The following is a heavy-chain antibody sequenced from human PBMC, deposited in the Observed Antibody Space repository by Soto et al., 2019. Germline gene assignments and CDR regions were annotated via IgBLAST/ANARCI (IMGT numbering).Heavy chain of an antibody. J-gene: IGHJ3*02. CDR1: GFTFRSYG. Sequence: QVQLVESGGGVVQPGRSLRLSCAASGFTFRSYGMQWVRQAPDKGLEWVAVIWYDGSNKYDADSVKGRFTISRDNSKNTLYLQMNSLRAEDTAVYYCARRWGYDAFDIWGQGTMVTVSS. V-gene: IGHV3-33*01. CDR2: IWYDGSNK. CDR3: ARRWGYDAFDI. D-gene: IGHD3-16*01.